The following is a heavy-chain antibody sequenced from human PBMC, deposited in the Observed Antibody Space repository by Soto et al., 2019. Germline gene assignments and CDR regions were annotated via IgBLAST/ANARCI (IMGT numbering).Heavy chain of an antibody. CDR1: GFTFSSYA. J-gene: IGHJ5*02. CDR3: AKADSNSWSNDWFDP. CDR2: ITGSGAGS. D-gene: IGHD3-22*01. Sequence: EVQLLESGGGWLQPGGSLRLSCAASGFTFSSYAMNWVRQAPGKGLEWVSGITGSGAGSYYSDSVKGRFTISRDNSKNTLYLQMNSLRAEDTAVYYCAKADSNSWSNDWFDPWGQGTLVTVSS. V-gene: IGHV3-23*01.